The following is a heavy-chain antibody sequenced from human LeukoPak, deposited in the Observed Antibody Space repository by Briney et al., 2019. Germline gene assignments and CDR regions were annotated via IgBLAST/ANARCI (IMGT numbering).Heavy chain of an antibody. CDR2: TRNKATSYTT. CDR3: ARGGTHTSGYSYLLA. Sequence: AGGSLRLSCAASGFTFSDHYMAWVRQAPGKGLEWVGRTRNKATSYTTTYAASVKGRFTISRDDSKNSIYPQMNSLKTEDTAVYYCARGGTHTSGYSYLLAWGQGTLVTVSS. CDR1: GFTFSDHY. J-gene: IGHJ4*02. V-gene: IGHV3-72*01. D-gene: IGHD5-18*01.